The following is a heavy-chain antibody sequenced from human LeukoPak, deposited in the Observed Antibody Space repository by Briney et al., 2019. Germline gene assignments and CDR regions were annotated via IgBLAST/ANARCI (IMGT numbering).Heavy chain of an antibody. Sequence: SGGSLRLSCAASGFTFSRYWMHWVRQAPGKGLVWVSRIDTDGTGTTYADSVKGRFTISRDNAKNTLYLQMNSLRAEDTAVYYCARPRAYDARDLDYWGQGTLVTVSS. V-gene: IGHV3-74*01. CDR3: ARPRAYDARDLDY. J-gene: IGHJ4*02. D-gene: IGHD4/OR15-4a*01. CDR2: IDTDGTGT. CDR1: GFTFSRYW.